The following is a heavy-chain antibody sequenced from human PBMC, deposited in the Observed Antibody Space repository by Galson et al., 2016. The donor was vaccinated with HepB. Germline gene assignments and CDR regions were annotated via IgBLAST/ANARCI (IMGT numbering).Heavy chain of an antibody. J-gene: IGHJ5*02. Sequence: SLRLSCAASGFTFDDYAMYWVRQAPGKGLEWVAGLTGNRDRIDYADSVRGRFTISRDNNKNSLYLQMNTLRIEDAAVYYCVKESQVGSNSYGPRFDLWGQGTLVTVSS. D-gene: IGHD5-18*01. CDR3: VKESQVGSNSYGPRFDL. V-gene: IGHV3-9*01. CDR1: GFTFDDYA. CDR2: LTGNRDRI.